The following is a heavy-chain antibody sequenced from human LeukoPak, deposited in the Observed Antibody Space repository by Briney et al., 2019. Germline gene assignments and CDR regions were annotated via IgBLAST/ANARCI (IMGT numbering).Heavy chain of an antibody. V-gene: IGHV4-39*01. J-gene: IGHJ4*02. D-gene: IGHD3-22*01. CDR3: AAIPRFSEYYYDSSGYSDY. CDR2: IYYSGST. Sequence: SETLSLTCTVSGGSISSSSYYWGWIRQPPGKGLEWIGSIYYSGSTYYNPSLKSRVTISVDTSKNQFSLKLSSVTAADTAVYYCAAIPRFSEYYYDSSGYSDYWGQGTLVTVSS. CDR1: GGSISSSSYY.